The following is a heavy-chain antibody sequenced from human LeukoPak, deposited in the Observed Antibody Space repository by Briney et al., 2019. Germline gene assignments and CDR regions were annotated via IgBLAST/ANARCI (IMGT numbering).Heavy chain of an antibody. Sequence: SETLSLTCAVFGGSFNGYHWSWIRQPPGKGLEWIGEINHSGSTNYNPSLKSRVTISVDTSKNQFSLKLSSVTAADTTTYYCARGIPNAFDIWGQGTLVTVSS. J-gene: IGHJ3*02. CDR2: INHSGST. V-gene: IGHV4-34*01. CDR3: ARGIPNAFDI. CDR1: GGSFNGYH.